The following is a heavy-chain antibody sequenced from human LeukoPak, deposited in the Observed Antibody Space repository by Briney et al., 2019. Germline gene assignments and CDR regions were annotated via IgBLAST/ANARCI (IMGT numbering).Heavy chain of an antibody. CDR1: GFTFSSYW. V-gene: IGHV3-74*01. Sequence: GGSLRLSCAASGFTFSSYWMHWVRQAPGKGLVWGSRINSDGSSTSYADSVKGRFTISRDNAKNTLYLQMNSLRAEDTAVYYCARAPGYYDSSGYFSFDYWGQGTLVTVSS. CDR2: INSDGSST. D-gene: IGHD3-22*01. CDR3: ARAPGYYDSSGYFSFDY. J-gene: IGHJ4*02.